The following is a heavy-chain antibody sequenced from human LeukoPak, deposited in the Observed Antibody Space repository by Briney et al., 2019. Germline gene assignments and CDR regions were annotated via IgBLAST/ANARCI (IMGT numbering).Heavy chain of an antibody. D-gene: IGHD5-12*01. CDR1: GYTFSDYY. CDR3: AFLARTGARD. Sequence: VSVKVSCKSSGYTFSDYYMHWVRQAPGQGLEWMGWINPDTGDTNFAQRFQGRVTLTRDTSISTAYMELSRLTSDDTAVYYCAFLARTGARDWGQGTLVTVSS. V-gene: IGHV1-2*02. J-gene: IGHJ4*02. CDR2: INPDTGDT.